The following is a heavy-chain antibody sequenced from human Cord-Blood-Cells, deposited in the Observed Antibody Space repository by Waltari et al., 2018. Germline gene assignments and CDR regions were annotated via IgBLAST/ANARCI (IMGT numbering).Heavy chain of an antibody. V-gene: IGHV3-53*01. CDR1: GFTVSSNY. D-gene: IGHD1-7*01. J-gene: IGHJ3*02. CDR3: ASEDRTGNTSAFDI. CDR2: VYRFGST. Sequence: EVQLVESGGGLIQPGGSLRLSCAASGFTVSSNYMSWVRQDPGKGLEWVSVVYRFGSTDYADSWKGRFSISSDNSKNWLYLQMNSLRAEDTDVYYCASEDRTGNTSAFDIWGQGTMVTVSS.